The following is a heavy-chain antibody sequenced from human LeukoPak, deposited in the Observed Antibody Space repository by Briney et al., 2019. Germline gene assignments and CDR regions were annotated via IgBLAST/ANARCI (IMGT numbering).Heavy chain of an antibody. CDR2: ISYDGSNK. CDR1: GFTFSSYG. J-gene: IGHJ4*02. V-gene: IGHV3-30*03. D-gene: IGHD3-22*01. CDR3: AVRGSSGFDY. Sequence: GRSLRLSCAASGFTFSSYGMHWVRQAPGKGLEWVAVISYDGSNKYYADSVKGRFTISRDNSKNTLYLQMNSLRAEDTAVYYCAVRGSSGFDYWGQGTLVTVSS.